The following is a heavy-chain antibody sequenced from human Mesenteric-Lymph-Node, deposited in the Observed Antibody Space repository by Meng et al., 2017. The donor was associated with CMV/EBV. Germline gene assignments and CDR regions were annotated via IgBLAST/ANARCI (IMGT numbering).Heavy chain of an antibody. CDR1: GFNFDGFW. CDR3: ARGYFGPDF. V-gene: IGHV3-74*03. D-gene: IGHD3-10*01. Sequence: GGSLRLSCTTSGFNFDGFWMHWARQIPGQGLVWVARINNDGSDTKYVDSVEGRFTISRDNAKSTVFLQMHSLRADDTAIYYCARGYFGPDFWGQGTLVTVSS. CDR2: INNDGSDT. J-gene: IGHJ4*02.